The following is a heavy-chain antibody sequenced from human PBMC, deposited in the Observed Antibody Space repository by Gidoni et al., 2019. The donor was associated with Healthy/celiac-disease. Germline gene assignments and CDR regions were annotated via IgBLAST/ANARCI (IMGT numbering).Heavy chain of an antibody. J-gene: IGHJ4*02. CDR2: INPNSGGT. CDR3: ARGVQVMATTFDY. V-gene: IGHV1-2*02. D-gene: IGHD2-21*01. Sequence: QVQLVQSGAAVKKPGASVKVPCKASGYTFTGYYIHWVRQAPGQGLEWMGWINPNSGGTNYAQKFQGRVTMTRDTSISTSYMELSRLRSDDTAVYYCARGVQVMATTFDYWGQGTLVTVPS. CDR1: GYTFTGYY.